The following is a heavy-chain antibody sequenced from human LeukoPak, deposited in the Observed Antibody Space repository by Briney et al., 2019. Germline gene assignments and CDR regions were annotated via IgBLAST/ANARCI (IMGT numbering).Heavy chain of an antibody. CDR2: IYYSGTT. Sequence: PSGTLSLTCTVSGGSINSYYWSWIRQPPGKGLEWIGYIYYSGTTNYNPSLKSRVTISVDTSKNQFSLKLISVTAADTAVYFCARGRGGGGSSNNWFDPWGRGTLVIVSS. V-gene: IGHV4-59*12. CDR1: GGSINSYY. D-gene: IGHD2-15*01. CDR3: ARGRGGGGSSNNWFDP. J-gene: IGHJ5*02.